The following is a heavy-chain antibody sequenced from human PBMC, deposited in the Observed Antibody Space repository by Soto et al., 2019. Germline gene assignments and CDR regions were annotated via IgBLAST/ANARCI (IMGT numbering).Heavy chain of an antibody. V-gene: IGHV3-33*01. Sequence: GGSLRLSCAASGFTFSSYGMHWVRQAPGKGLEWVAVIWYDGSNKYYADSVKCRFTISRDNSKNTLYLQMNSLRAEDTAVYFCARESSGIAAADRYYFDFWGQGSLVTVSS. J-gene: IGHJ4*02. CDR1: GFTFSSYG. D-gene: IGHD6-13*01. CDR2: IWYDGSNK. CDR3: ARESSGIAAADRYYFDF.